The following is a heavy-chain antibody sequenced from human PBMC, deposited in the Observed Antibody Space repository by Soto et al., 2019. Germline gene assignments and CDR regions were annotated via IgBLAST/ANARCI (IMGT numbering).Heavy chain of an antibody. CDR3: ARDLLLGTSSSDYYYGMDV. J-gene: IGHJ6*02. CDR1: GYTFTSYY. Sequence: ASVKVSCKASGYTFTSYYMHWVRQAPGQGLEWMGIINPSGGSTSYAQKFQGRVTMTRDTSTSTVYMELSSLRSEDTAVYYCARDLLLGTSSSDYYYGMDVWGQGTTVTVSS. D-gene: IGHD6-13*01. CDR2: INPSGGST. V-gene: IGHV1-46*01.